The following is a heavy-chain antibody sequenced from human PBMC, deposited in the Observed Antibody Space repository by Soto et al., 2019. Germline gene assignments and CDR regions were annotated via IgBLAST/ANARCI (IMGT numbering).Heavy chain of an antibody. J-gene: IGHJ4*02. CDR1: GGSISSGGYS. D-gene: IGHD6-19*01. Sequence: PSETLSLTCAVSGGSISSGGYSWSWIRQPQGKGLEWIGYIYHSGSTYYNPSLKSRVTISVDRSKNQFSLKLSSVTAADTAVYYCARVSSSGWEFDYWGQGSLVTVSS. CDR3: ARVSSSGWEFDY. V-gene: IGHV4-30-2*01. CDR2: IYHSGST.